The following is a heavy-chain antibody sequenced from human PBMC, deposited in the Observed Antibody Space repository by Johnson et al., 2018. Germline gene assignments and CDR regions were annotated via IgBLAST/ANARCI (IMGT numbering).Heavy chain of an antibody. Sequence: QVQLVQSGGGVVQPGRSLRLSCATSGFTFSSYGMHWVRQAPGKGLEWVAVIWDDGINKYYADSVKGRFTIPRDNSKNTLYLQLNSLRAEDTAVYYCARGYSNPRHGMDVWGQGTTVTVSS. CDR2: IWDDGINK. D-gene: IGHD4-11*01. J-gene: IGHJ6*02. V-gene: IGHV3-33*01. CDR3: ARGYSNPRHGMDV. CDR1: GFTFSSYG.